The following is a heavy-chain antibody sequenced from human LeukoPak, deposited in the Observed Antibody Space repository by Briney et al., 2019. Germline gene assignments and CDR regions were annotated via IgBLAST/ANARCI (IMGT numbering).Heavy chain of an antibody. V-gene: IGHV4-59*07. CDR3: ARTRGGYRYCLNY. Sequence: SDTLSLTCTVSGGSINSYYWSWIRQPPGKGLEWIGYMYYSGSPNYNPSLKSRVTISVDTSKSQFSLKLSSVTAADAAVYYCARTRGGYRYCLNYWGQGTLVTVSS. J-gene: IGHJ4*02. D-gene: IGHD6-25*01. CDR2: MYYSGSP. CDR1: GGSINSYY.